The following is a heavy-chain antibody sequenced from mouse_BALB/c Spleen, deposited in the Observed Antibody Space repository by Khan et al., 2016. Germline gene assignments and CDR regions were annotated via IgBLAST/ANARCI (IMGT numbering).Heavy chain of an antibody. CDR2: INPDSSTI. V-gene: IGHV4-1*02. CDR1: GFDFSRYW. J-gene: IGHJ2*01. Sequence: EVKLLESGGGLVQPGGSLKLSCAASGFDFSRYWMSWVRQAPGKGLEWIGEINPDSSTINYTPSLKDKFIISRDNAKNTLYLQMSKVRSEDTALNYCSSLSYYGSSDYWGQGTTLTVSS. CDR3: SSLSYYGSSDY. D-gene: IGHD1-1*01.